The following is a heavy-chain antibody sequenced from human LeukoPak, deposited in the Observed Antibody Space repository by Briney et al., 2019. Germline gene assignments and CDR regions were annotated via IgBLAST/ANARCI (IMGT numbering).Heavy chain of an antibody. CDR3: AKEFGGWYRGFDY. D-gene: IGHD6-19*01. CDR2: IKQDGSEK. CDR1: GFTFSSYW. V-gene: IGHV3-7*03. J-gene: IGHJ4*02. Sequence: GGSLRLSCAASGFTFSSYWMSWVRQAPGKGLEWVANIKQDGSEKYYVDSVKGRFTISRDNAKKSLSLQMNSLSPEDTAVYYCAKEFGGWYRGFDYWGQGTPVTVSS.